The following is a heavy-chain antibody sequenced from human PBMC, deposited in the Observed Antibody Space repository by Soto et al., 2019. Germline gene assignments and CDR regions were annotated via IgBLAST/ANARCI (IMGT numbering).Heavy chain of an antibody. CDR2: GSYSGTT. CDR3: ARGYYDSSGYYYLVY. J-gene: IGHJ4*02. D-gene: IGHD3-22*01. CDR1: GVSVSSGSFY. V-gene: IGHV4-61*01. Sequence: SDTLSLTCPVSGVSVSSGSFYWAWIRQPPGKGLEWIGFGSYSGTTNYKPSLKSRVTISVDTSRSQISLKLSSVTAADTAVYYCARGYYDSSGYYYLVYWGQGTLVTVSS.